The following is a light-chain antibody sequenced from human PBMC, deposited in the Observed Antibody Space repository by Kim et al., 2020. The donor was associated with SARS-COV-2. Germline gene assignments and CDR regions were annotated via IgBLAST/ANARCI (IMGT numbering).Light chain of an antibody. CDR1: SSNIGTST. CDR2: DNN. J-gene: IGLJ1*01. V-gene: IGLV1-44*01. Sequence: GERVTITCAGRSSNIGTSTVSWYQQLPGATPKLLIYDNNQRPSGVPDRFSGSKSGASASLAISGLQSEDEAVYYCAAWDDSLNGSVFGPGTKVTVL. CDR3: AAWDDSLNGSV.